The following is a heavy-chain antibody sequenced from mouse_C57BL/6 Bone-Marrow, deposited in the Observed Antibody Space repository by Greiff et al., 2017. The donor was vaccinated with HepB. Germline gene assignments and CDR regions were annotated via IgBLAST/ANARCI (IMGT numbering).Heavy chain of an antibody. V-gene: IGHV5-4*01. CDR3: ARDRLLTTVVMDY. J-gene: IGHJ4*01. D-gene: IGHD1-1*01. CDR2: ISDGGSYT. CDR1: GFTFSSYA. Sequence: DVHLVESGGGLVKPGGSLKLSCAASGFTFSSYAMSWVRQTPEKRLEWVATISDGGSYTYYPDNVKGRFPISRDNAKNNLYLQMSHLKSEDTAMYYCARDRLLTTVVMDYWGQGTSVTVSS.